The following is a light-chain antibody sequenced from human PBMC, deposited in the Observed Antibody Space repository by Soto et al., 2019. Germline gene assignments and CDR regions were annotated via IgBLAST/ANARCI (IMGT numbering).Light chain of an antibody. J-gene: IGKJ1*01. CDR1: QGISSY. CDR3: QQYYNYPRT. V-gene: IGKV1-8*01. CDR2: AAS. Sequence: AIRMTQSPSSLSASTGDRVTITCRASQGISSYLAWYQQKPGKAPKFLIYAASTLQSGVPSRFSGSGSGTDFTLTFSCLQSEDFETYYCQQYYNYPRTFGQGTKVESK.